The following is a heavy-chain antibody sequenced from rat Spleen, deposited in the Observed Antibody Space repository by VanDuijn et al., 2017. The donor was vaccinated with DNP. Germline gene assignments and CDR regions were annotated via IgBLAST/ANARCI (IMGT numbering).Heavy chain of an antibody. V-gene: IGHV8S18*01. J-gene: IGHJ2*01. Sequence: QVTLQESGPGMLQPSETLSLTCSFSGFSLSTSGRVVSWIRQPSGKSLEWLAGIDWAGTEHYNPSLRTSLTVSRDTSNTQVFLEITTVDIADSATYYCARARQGLYSRFDYWGQGVMVTVSS. CDR1: GFSLSTSGRV. CDR2: IDWAGTE. D-gene: IGHD1-2*01. CDR3: ARARQGLYSRFDY.